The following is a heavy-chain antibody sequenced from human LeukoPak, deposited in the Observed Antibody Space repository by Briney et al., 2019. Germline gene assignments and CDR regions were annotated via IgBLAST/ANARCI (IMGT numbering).Heavy chain of an antibody. CDR1: GFGFSSYA. D-gene: IGHD7-27*01. CDR2: ISYDGSDK. V-gene: IGHV3-30*14. CDR3: ARVLTGDQFGAFDI. Sequence: PGESLRLSCAASGFGFSSYAMHWVRQAPGKGLEWVAVISYDGSDKYYADSVKGRFTISRDNPKNTLYLQMNSLRAEDTAVHYCARVLTGDQFGAFDIWGQGTMVTVSS. J-gene: IGHJ3*02.